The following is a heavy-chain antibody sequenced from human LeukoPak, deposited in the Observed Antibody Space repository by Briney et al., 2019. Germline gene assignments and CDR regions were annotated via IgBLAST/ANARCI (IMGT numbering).Heavy chain of an antibody. Sequence: GGSLRLSCAASGFTFSSYAMSWVRQAPGKGLEWVSAISGSGGSTYYADSVKGRFTISRDNSKNTLYLQMNSLRAEDTAVYYCAKGTMIVVDLGSDAFDIWGQGTMVTVSS. CDR2: ISGSGGST. CDR3: AKGTMIVVDLGSDAFDI. D-gene: IGHD3-22*01. V-gene: IGHV3-23*01. J-gene: IGHJ3*02. CDR1: GFTFSSYA.